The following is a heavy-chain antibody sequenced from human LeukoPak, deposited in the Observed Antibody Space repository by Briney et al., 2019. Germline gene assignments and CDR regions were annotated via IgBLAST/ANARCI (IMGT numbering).Heavy chain of an antibody. D-gene: IGHD4-17*01. J-gene: IGHJ3*02. CDR3: ARGPHYGDYPAFDI. CDR2: IFYSGST. CDR1: GGSISTSNYY. Sequence: SETLSLTCTVSGGSISTSNYYWGWIRQPPGKGLEWIGNIFYSGSTYYSPSLRSRVTISLDTSRNQFSLKLNSVTAADTAVYYCARGPHYGDYPAFDIWGQGTMVTVSS. V-gene: IGHV4-39*07.